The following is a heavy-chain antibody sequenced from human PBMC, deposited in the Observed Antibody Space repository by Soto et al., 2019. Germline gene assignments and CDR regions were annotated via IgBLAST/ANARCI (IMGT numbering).Heavy chain of an antibody. CDR2: IYYSGST. D-gene: IGHD2-2*01. CDR3: ATSKYQQLDYSYYYKAV. J-gene: IGHJ6*03. Sequence: PSETLSLTCTVSGGSISSGGYYWSWIRQHPGRGLEWIGYIYYSGSTYYNPSLKSRVTISVDTSKNQFSLKLSSVTAADTAVYYCATSKYQQLDYSYYYKAVCGNGTTVT. CDR1: GGSISSGGYY. V-gene: IGHV4-31*03.